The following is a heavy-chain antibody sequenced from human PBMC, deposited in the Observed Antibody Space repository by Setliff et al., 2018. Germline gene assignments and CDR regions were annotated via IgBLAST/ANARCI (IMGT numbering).Heavy chain of an antibody. Sequence: SETLSLTCTVSGGSISSSSYYWGWIRQPPGKGLEWIGSIYYSGSTYYNPSLKSRVTISVDTSKNQFSLKLSSVTAADTAVYYCARPYGSGSYIGTNWFDPWGQGTLVTVS. D-gene: IGHD3-10*01. V-gene: IGHV4-39*07. CDR1: GGSISSSSYY. J-gene: IGHJ5*02. CDR3: ARPYGSGSYIGTNWFDP. CDR2: IYYSGST.